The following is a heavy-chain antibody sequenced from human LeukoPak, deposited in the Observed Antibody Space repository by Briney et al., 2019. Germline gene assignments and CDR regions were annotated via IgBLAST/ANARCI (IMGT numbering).Heavy chain of an antibody. CDR3: ARAATTVTTEGAFDI. Sequence: SETLSLTCSVSGGSISSSYWSWIRQPPGKGLDWIGYIFYSGSTSYNPSLKSRVTISVDTSKNQFSLKLSSVTAADTAVYYCARAATTVTTEGAFDIWGQGTMVTVSS. CDR2: IFYSGST. D-gene: IGHD4-17*01. V-gene: IGHV4-59*12. CDR1: GGSISSSY. J-gene: IGHJ3*02.